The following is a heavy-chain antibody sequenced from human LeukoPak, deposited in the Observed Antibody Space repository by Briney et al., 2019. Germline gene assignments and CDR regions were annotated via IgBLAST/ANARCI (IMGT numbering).Heavy chain of an antibody. CDR3: ARVRFGSGSYPSYFDY. CDR2: MNPNSGNT. D-gene: IGHD3-10*01. CDR1: GYTFTSYD. J-gene: IGHJ4*02. V-gene: IGHV1-8*03. Sequence: ASVKVSCKASGYTFTSYDINWVRQATGQGLEWMGWMNPNSGNTGYAQKFQGRVTISRHTSISTAYMELNSLTSEDTAAYYCARVRFGSGSYPSYFDYWGQGTVDTVSS.